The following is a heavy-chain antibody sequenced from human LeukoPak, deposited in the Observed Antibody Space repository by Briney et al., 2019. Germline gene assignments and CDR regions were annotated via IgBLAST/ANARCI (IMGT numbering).Heavy chain of an antibody. J-gene: IGHJ1*01. D-gene: IGHD2-2*01. CDR1: GYTFTSYG. V-gene: IGHV1-18*01. Sequence: ASVKVSCKASGYTFTSYGISWVRRAPGQGLEWMGWISAYNGNTNYAQKLQGRVTMTTDTSTSTAYMELRSLRSDDTAVYYCARVRNICSSTSCYDVGYFQHWGQGTLVTVSS. CDR3: ARVRNICSSTSCYDVGYFQH. CDR2: ISAYNGNT.